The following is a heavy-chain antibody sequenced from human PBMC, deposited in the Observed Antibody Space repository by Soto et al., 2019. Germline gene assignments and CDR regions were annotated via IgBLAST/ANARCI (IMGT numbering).Heavy chain of an antibody. J-gene: IGHJ3*02. D-gene: IGHD6-19*01. V-gene: IGHV3-66*01. CDR1: GFTVSSNY. CDR3: AARSGWYRDDAFDI. Sequence: EVQLVESGGGLVQPGGSLRLSCAASGFTVSSNYMSWVRQAPGKGLEWVSVIYSGGSTYYADSVKGRFTISRDNSKNTLYLQMNSLRAEDTPVYYCAARSGWYRDDAFDIWGQGTMVTVSS. CDR2: IYSGGST.